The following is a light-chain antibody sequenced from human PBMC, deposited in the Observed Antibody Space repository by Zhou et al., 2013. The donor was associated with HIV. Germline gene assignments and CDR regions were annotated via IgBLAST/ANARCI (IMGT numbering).Light chain of an antibody. J-gene: IGKJ4*01. CDR3: QQSYSTPT. Sequence: DIQMTQSPSSLSASVGDRVTITCRASQSISIYLNWYQQKVGKAPKLLIYSASSLQSGVPSRFGGSGSGTDFTLTISRLQPEDFATYYCQQSYSTPTFGGGTKVEIK. V-gene: IGKV1-39*01. CDR2: SAS. CDR1: QSISIY.